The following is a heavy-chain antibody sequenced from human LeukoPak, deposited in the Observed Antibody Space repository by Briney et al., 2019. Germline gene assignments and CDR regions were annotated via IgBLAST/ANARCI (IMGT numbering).Heavy chain of an antibody. CDR1: GFTLSSYW. V-gene: IGHV3-7*01. CDR2: IKQDGSEK. CDR3: ARATRNTMVRGAPGYFDY. Sequence: GGSLRLSCAASGFTLSSYWMSWVRQAPGKGLEWVANIKQDGSEKYYVDSVKGRFTISRDNAKNSLYLQMNSQRAEDTAVYYCARATRNTMVRGAPGYFDYWGQGTLVTVSS. J-gene: IGHJ4*02. D-gene: IGHD3-10*01.